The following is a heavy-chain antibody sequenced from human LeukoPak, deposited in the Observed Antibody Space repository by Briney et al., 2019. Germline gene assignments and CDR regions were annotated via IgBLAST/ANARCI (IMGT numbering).Heavy chain of an antibody. V-gene: IGHV1-2*06. D-gene: IGHD2-15*01. CDR1: GYTFTVYY. CDR3: ARTTSIVVGSSGFDY. Sequence: ASVKVSCKASGYTFTVYYMHWVRQAPGQGLEWMGRINPNSGGTNYAQKFQGRVTMTRDTSISTAYMELSRLRSDDTAVYYCARTTSIVVGSSGFDYWGQGTLVTVSS. J-gene: IGHJ4*02. CDR2: INPNSGGT.